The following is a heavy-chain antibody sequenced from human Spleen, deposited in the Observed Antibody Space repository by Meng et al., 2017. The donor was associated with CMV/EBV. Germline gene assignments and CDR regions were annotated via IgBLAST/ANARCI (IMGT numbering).Heavy chain of an antibody. CDR3: AGGSYFDY. Sequence: GGSLRLSCAASGFTFSSYSMNWVRQAPGKGLEFLSYISSGTTTIYYADSVKGRFTISRDNAKNSLYLQMNSLRAEDTAVYYCAGGSYFDYWGQGTLVTVSS. CDR2: ISSGTTTI. J-gene: IGHJ4*02. V-gene: IGHV3-48*04. CDR1: GFTFSSYS. D-gene: IGHD3-10*01.